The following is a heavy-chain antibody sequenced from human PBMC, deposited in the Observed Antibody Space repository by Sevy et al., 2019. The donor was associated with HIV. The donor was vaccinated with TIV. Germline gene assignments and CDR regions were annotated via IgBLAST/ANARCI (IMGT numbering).Heavy chain of an antibody. V-gene: IGHV1-24*01. Sequence: ASVKVSCKVSGYTLTGLSMHWVRQAPGKGLEWMGSFDPEDGETIYAQNFQGRVTMTEDTSTDTAYMELSSLRSGDTAVYFCATTKDYYDSSGCPFDYWGQGTLVTVSS. CDR3: ATTKDYYDSSGCPFDY. CDR1: GYTLTGLS. CDR2: FDPEDGET. D-gene: IGHD3-22*01. J-gene: IGHJ4*02.